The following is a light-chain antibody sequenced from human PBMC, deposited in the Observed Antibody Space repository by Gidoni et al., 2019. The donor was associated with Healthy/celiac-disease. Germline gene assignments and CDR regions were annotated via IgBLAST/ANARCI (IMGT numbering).Light chain of an antibody. CDR1: SSDVGSYNL. CDR3: CSYAGLVV. V-gene: IGLV2-23*01. J-gene: IGLJ2*01. CDR2: EGS. Sequence: QSALTQPASVSGSPGQSITISCTGTSSDVGSYNLVSWYQQHPGKAPKLMIYEGSKRPSGVSNRFSGSKSGNTASLTISGLQAEDEADDYCCSYAGLVVFGGGTKLTVL.